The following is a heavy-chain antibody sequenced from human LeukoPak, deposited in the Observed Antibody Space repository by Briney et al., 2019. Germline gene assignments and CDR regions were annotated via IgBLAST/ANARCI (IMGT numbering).Heavy chain of an antibody. CDR2: IYYSGST. D-gene: IGHD5-18*01. CDR3: ARAAYSYGGYYYYGMDV. V-gene: IGHV4-59*01. CDR1: GSSISSYY. J-gene: IGHJ6*02. Sequence: SETLSLTCTVSGSSISSYYWSWIRQPPGKGLEWIGYIYYSGSTNYNPSLKSRVTISVDTSKNQFSLKLSSVTAADTAVYYCARAAYSYGGYYYYGMDVWGQGTTVTVSS.